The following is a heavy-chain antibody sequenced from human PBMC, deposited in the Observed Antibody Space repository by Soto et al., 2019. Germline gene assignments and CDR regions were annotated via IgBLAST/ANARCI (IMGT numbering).Heavy chain of an antibody. Sequence: QVQLMQSGTEVAKPGASVKVSCKTSGNTVGTFGLSWVRLAPGQGLEWMGWIVGDSGATVYSQKFPGRVTTYAYRSTNTAHMELRSLTSDDSALYYCARVAGYGSGRRRFDTGGQGTRVSVSS. CDR2: IVGDSGAT. CDR1: GNTVGTFG. J-gene: IGHJ4*02. V-gene: IGHV1-18*01. D-gene: IGHD3-10*01. CDR3: ARVAGYGSGRRRFDT.